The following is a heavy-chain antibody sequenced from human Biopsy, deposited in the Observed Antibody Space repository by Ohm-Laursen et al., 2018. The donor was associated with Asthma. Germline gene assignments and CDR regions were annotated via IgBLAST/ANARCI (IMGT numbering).Heavy chain of an antibody. CDR1: GYTFTSYY. J-gene: IGHJ4*02. Sequence: SVKVSCKASGYTFTSYYIHWVRQAPGQGLEWVGIINPPTGDTSYAQKFLGRVTVTRDTYTSTVYMELSSLRSEDTAVYYCALSQFDYWGLGTLLTVSS. CDR2: INPPTGDT. V-gene: IGHV1-46*01. CDR3: ALSQFDY.